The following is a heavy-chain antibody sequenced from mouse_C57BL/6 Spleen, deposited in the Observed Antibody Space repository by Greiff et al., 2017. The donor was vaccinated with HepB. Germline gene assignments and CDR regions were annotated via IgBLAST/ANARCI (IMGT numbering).Heavy chain of an antibody. CDR3: ARDWEGCFDS. V-gene: IGHV1-4*01. CDR1: GYTFTSYT. D-gene: IGHD4-1*01. J-gene: IGHJ2*01. Sequence: VQLQQSGAELARPGASVKMSCKASGYTFTSYTMHWVKQRPGQGLEWIGYINASSGHTKHNQKFKVKATLIADKSSSTAYMQLSSLTAEDSAVYYCARDWEGCFDSWGQGTTLTVSS. CDR2: INASSGHT.